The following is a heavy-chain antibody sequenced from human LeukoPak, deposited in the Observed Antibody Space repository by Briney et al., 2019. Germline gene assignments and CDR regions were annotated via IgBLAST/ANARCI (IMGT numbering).Heavy chain of an antibody. CDR2: ISSDSFYI. CDR1: GFTFSSYT. J-gene: IGHJ3*01. D-gene: IGHD2-15*01. CDR3: ARRKYDCSGGSCYGFAFDL. Sequence: GGSLRLSCAASGFTFSSYTMSWVRQAPGKGLEWVSAISSDSFYIYYADSVKGRFTVSRDNAKSSLYLQMNGLRAEDTALYYCARRKYDCSGGSCYGFAFDLWGQGTMVTVSS. V-gene: IGHV3-21*01.